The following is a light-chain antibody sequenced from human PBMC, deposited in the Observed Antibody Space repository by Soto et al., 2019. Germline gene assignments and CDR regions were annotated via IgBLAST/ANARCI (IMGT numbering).Light chain of an antibody. Sequence: GDRVTITCRASQAISTWLAWYQQKPGKAPKLLINAASNLQTGVPSRFSGSGSGTDFTLTISSLQPEDCATYYCQQANSFLRTFGQGTKVEIK. J-gene: IGKJ1*01. CDR1: QAISTW. CDR2: AAS. CDR3: QQANSFLRT. V-gene: IGKV1D-12*01.